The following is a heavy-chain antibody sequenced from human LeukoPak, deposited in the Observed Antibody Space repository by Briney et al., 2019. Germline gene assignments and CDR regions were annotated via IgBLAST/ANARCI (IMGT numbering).Heavy chain of an antibody. CDR2: IIPIFGTA. CDR1: GGTFSSYA. J-gene: IGHJ6*03. Sequence: ASVKVSCKASGGTFSSYAISWVRQAPGQGLEWMGGIIPIFGTANYAQKFQGRVTITADKSTSTAYMELSSLRSEDTAVYYCARDHYDFWSGYPGYYYYTDVWGKGTTVTVSS. CDR3: ARDHYDFWSGYPGYYYYTDV. V-gene: IGHV1-69*06. D-gene: IGHD3-3*01.